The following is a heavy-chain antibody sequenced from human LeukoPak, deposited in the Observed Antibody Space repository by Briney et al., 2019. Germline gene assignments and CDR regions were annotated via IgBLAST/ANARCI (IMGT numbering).Heavy chain of an antibody. J-gene: IGHJ3*02. CDR1: GGSISSSSYY. V-gene: IGHV4-61*05. CDR2: IYYSGST. CDR3: ARADDAFDI. Sequence: SGTLSLTCTVSGGSISSSSYYWSWIRQPPGKGLEWIGYIYYSGSTNYNPSLKSRVTISVDTSKNQFSLKLSSVTAADTAVYYCARADDAFDIWGQGTMVTVSS.